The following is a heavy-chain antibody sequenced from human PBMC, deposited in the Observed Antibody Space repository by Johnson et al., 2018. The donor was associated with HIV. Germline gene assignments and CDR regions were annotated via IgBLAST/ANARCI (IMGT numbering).Heavy chain of an antibody. J-gene: IGHJ3*02. CDR1: GFTFDDYA. CDR3: AKQYSSSWYGNSFDI. CDR2: ISWNSGSI. V-gene: IGHV3-9*01. Sequence: VQLVESGGGLVQPGRSLRLSCAASGFTFDDYAMHWVRQAPGKGLEWVSGISWNSGSIGYADSVKGRFTISRDNAKNSLYLQMNSLRAEDTALDYCAKQYSSSWYGNSFDIWGQGTMVTVSS. D-gene: IGHD6-13*01.